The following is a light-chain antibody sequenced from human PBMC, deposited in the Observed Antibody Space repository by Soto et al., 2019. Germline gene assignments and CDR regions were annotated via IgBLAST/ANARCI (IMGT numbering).Light chain of an antibody. CDR3: MQALHART. V-gene: IGKV2-28*01. CDR2: LGS. CDR1: QSLLHSNGNTY. J-gene: IGKJ1*01. Sequence: EIVVTQSPLSLPVTPGEPASISCKSSQSLLHSNGNTYLDWYLQKPGQSPQLLIYLGSNRDSGVPDRFSGSGSGTDFTLNISRVEAEDVGVYYCMQALHARTFGQGTKVEIK.